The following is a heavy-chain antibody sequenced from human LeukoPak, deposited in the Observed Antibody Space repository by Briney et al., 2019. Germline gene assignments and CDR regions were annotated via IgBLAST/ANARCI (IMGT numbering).Heavy chain of an antibody. J-gene: IGHJ4*02. CDR1: GGSFSGYY. V-gene: IGHV4-34*01. Sequence: SETLSLTCAVYGGSFSGYYWSWIRQPPGKGLEWIGEINHSGSTNYNPSLKSRVTISVDTSKNQFSLKLSSVTAADTAVYYCARDSFWSGYYPLDCWGQGTLVTVSS. CDR2: INHSGST. CDR3: ARDSFWSGYYPLDC. D-gene: IGHD3-3*01.